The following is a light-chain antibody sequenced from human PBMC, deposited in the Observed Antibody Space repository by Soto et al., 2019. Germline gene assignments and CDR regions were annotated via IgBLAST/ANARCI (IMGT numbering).Light chain of an antibody. CDR2: DVS. V-gene: IGLV2-14*01. CDR3: SSYTSSSTV. CDR1: SSDVGGYNY. Sequence: QSALTQPASVSGSPGQSITISCTGTSSDVGGYNYVSWYQQHPGKAHKLMIYDVSNRPSGVSNRFSGSKSGNTASLTISGLQAEDEADYSCSSYTSSSTVFGGGTQLTVL. J-gene: IGLJ2*01.